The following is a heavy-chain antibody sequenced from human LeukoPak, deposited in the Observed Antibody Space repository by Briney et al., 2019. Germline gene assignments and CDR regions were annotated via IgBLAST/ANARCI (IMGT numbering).Heavy chain of an antibody. CDR3: AKDPFFDY. CDR1: GFTFKDSW. V-gene: IGHV3-74*01. Sequence: PGGSLRLSCAASGFTFKDSWMYWVRQPPGKGLVWVSCINGDGSDTNYVDSVRGRFTISRDNAKNTLYLQMNSLRAEDTAIYYCAKDPFFDYWGQGTLVTVSS. J-gene: IGHJ4*02. CDR2: INGDGSDT.